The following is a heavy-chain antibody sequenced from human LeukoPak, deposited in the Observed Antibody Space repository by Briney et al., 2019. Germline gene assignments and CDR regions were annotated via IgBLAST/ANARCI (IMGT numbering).Heavy chain of an antibody. V-gene: IGHV4-39*07. CDR2: IYYSGST. Sequence: SSETLSLTCTVSGGSISSSRYYWGWIRQPPGKGLAWIGSIYYSGSTYYNPSLKSRVTMSVDTSKNQFSLKLSSVTAADTAVYYCARNYGGYSTAFDSWGQGTLVTVSS. D-gene: IGHD5-12*01. J-gene: IGHJ4*02. CDR3: ARNYGGYSTAFDS. CDR1: GGSISSSRYY.